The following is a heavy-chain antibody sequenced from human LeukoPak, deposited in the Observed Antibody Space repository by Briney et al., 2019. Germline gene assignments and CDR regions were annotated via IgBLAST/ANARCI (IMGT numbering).Heavy chain of an antibody. CDR2: IRCDGSNK. Sequence: GGSLRLSCAASGFTFSSYGTHWVRQAPGKGLEWVAFIRCDGSNKYYADSVKGRFTISRDNSKNTLYLQMNSLRAEDTAVYYCAKPPPYYYDSSGYYPDWGQGTLVTVSS. V-gene: IGHV3-30*02. J-gene: IGHJ4*02. CDR3: AKPPPYYYDSSGYYPD. CDR1: GFTFSSYG. D-gene: IGHD3-22*01.